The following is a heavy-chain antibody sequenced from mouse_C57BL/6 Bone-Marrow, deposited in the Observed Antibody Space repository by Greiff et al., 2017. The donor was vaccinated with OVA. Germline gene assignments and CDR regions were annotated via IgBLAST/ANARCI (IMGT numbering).Heavy chain of an antibody. D-gene: IGHD2-3*01. V-gene: IGHV14-4*01. CDR2: IDPENGDT. Sequence: VQLQQSGAELVRPGASVKLSCTASGFNIKDDYMHWVKQRPEQGLEWIGWIDPENGDTEYASKVQGKATITADTSSNTAYLQLSSLTSEDTAVYYCTTGDGYYSYYFDYWGQGTTLTVSS. CDR1: GFNIKDDY. CDR3: TTGDGYYSYYFDY. J-gene: IGHJ2*01.